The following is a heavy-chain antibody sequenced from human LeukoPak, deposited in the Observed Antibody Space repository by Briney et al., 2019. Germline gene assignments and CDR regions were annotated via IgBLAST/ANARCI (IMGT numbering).Heavy chain of an antibody. V-gene: IGHV4-59*12. Sequence: SETLSLTCTVSGGSISSYYWSWIRQPPGKGLEWIGYIYCSGSTNYNPSLKSRVTISVDRSKNQFSLKLSSVTAADTAVYYCARGKKDYYYDSSGYYFDYWGQGTLVTVSS. J-gene: IGHJ4*02. CDR2: IYCSGST. CDR3: ARGKKDYYYDSSGYYFDY. D-gene: IGHD3-22*01. CDR1: GGSISSYY.